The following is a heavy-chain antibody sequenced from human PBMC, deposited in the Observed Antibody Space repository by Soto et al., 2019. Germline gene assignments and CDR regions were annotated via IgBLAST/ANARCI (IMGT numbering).Heavy chain of an antibody. CDR2: IDPTDSYT. Sequence: GESLKISCKGSVYTFTSYWITWVRQMPGKGLEWMGRIDPTDSYTNYSPSFQGHVTISTDKSSSTAYMQWSSLKASDTAMYYCARHHSSSWYGYFDYWGQGTLVTVSS. CDR3: ARHHSSSWYGYFDY. D-gene: IGHD6-13*01. J-gene: IGHJ4*02. V-gene: IGHV5-10-1*01. CDR1: VYTFTSYW.